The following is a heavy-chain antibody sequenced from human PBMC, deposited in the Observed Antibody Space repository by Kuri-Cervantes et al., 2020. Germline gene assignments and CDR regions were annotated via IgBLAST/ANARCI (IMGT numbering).Heavy chain of an antibody. Sequence: GSLRLSCTVSGGSISSDNWWNWVRQPPGKGLEWIGEIYHSGSTNYNPSLKSRVTISVDKSKNQFSLRLSSVTAADTAVYYCASVGGSGSYYKEYWGQGTLVTVSS. CDR1: GGSISSDNW. J-gene: IGHJ4*02. D-gene: IGHD3-10*01. V-gene: IGHV4-4*02. CDR3: ASVGGSGSYYKEY. CDR2: IYHSGST.